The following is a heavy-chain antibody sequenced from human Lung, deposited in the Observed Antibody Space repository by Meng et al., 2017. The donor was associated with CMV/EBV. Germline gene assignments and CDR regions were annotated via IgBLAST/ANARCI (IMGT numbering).Heavy chain of an antibody. D-gene: IGHD1-26*01. CDR2: ISAYNGNT. J-gene: IGHJ4*02. V-gene: IGHV1-18*01. Sequence: QVYLGLSGSELKKPGASGKVPCKLSGYTLTNYGITWVRQAPGQGLGWMGWISAYNGNTNYAQTLQGRVTMTTDTSTSTAYMELRSLRSDDTAVYYCARVEVGITSGDYWGQGTLVTVSS. CDR3: ARVEVGITSGDY. CDR1: GYTLTNYG.